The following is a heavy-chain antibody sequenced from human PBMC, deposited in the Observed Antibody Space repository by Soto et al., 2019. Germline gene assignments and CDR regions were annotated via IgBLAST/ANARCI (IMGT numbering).Heavy chain of an antibody. D-gene: IGHD6-19*01. V-gene: IGHV3-33*01. CDR1: GFTFSSNG. J-gene: IGHJ5*02. CDR3: AREGGAWAGAAWFDP. Sequence: QVQLVESGGGVVQPGRSLRLSCAASGFTFSSNGMHWVRQAPGKGLEWVAVIWYDGSNKYYADSVKGRFTISRDNSKNTVYVQMNSLRAEDTAVYYGAREGGAWAGAAWFDPGGQGTLVTVS. CDR2: IWYDGSNK.